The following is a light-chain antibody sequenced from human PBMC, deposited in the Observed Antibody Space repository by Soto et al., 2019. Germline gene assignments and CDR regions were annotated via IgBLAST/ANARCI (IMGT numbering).Light chain of an antibody. CDR1: QSIGTS. V-gene: IGKV1-39*01. J-gene: IGKJ4*01. CDR3: QQSFRTPT. Sequence: DLQMTQSPSSLSASVGDRVTITCRAAQSIGTSLNWYQQKPGKVPSLLIYASSTLQSGVPSRFSGSGAGTDFTLTITNLQPEDSATYYCQQSFRTPTFGGGTTVE. CDR2: ASS.